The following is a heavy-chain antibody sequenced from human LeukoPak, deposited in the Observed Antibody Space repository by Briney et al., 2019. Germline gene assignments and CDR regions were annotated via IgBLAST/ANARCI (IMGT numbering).Heavy chain of an antibody. V-gene: IGHV3-23*01. J-gene: IGHJ5*02. CDR3: ARATVTRWFDP. CDR1: GFTFSTYA. D-gene: IGHD4-17*01. CDR2: ITNNGGST. Sequence: PGGSLRLSCAASGFTFSTYAMTWVRQAPGKGLEWVSTITNNGGSTFFADSVKGRFTISRDNSKNTLYLQMNSLRAEDTAVYYCARATVTRWFDPWGQGTLVTVSS.